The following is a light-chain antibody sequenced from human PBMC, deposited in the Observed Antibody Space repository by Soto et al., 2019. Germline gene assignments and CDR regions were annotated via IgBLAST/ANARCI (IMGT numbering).Light chain of an antibody. V-gene: IGLV2-14*01. CDR1: SSDVGGYNY. CDR2: DVS. J-gene: IGLJ1*01. Sequence: QSVLTQPASVSGSPGQSITISCTGTSSDVGGYNYVSWCQQHPGKAPKLMIYDVSNRPSGVSNRFSGSKSGNTASLTISGLQAEDEADYYCSSYTSSSTLVFVTGTKVTVL. CDR3: SSYTSSSTLV.